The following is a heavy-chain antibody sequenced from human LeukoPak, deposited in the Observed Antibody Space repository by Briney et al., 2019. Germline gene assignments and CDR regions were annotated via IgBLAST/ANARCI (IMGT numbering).Heavy chain of an antibody. V-gene: IGHV4-34*01. CDR1: GGSFSGYY. J-gene: IGHJ4*02. Sequence: PSPTLSLTCAVYGGSFSGYYWSWIRQPPGKWMEWIGEINHSGSINYNSSLKRRVTISVDTSKNQFSLKLSSVTAADTAVYYCARLSLINMYPSWGQGTLVTVSS. CDR3: ARLSLINMYPS. CDR2: INHSGSI. D-gene: IGHD3-10*02.